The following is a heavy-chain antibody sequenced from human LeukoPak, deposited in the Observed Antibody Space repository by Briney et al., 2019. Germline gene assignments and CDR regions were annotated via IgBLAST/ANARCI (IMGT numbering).Heavy chain of an antibody. CDR2: ISYDGSNK. Sequence: GGSLRLSCAASGFTFSSYAMHWVRQAPGKGLEWVAVISYDGSNKYYADSVKGRFTISRDNSKNTLYLQMNSLRAEDTAVYYCARDYDFWSGYYLFSYGVDVWGQGTTVTVSS. J-gene: IGHJ6*02. D-gene: IGHD3-3*01. CDR1: GFTFSSYA. V-gene: IGHV3-30-3*01. CDR3: ARDYDFWSGYYLFSYGVDV.